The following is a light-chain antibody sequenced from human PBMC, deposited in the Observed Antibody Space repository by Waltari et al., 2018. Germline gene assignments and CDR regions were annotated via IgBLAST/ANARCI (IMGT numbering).Light chain of an antibody. CDR2: RKD. Sequence: QSVLPPPPSASATPGQRVTIPCSASSSNIGRNIVNWYQQVPGTTPKLLIYRKDQRPAGVPDRFSGSKSGTSASLASSGLRSEDEADYYCAAWDDTLNGRWEFGGGTKLTVL. J-gene: IGLJ3*02. CDR1: SSNIGRNI. CDR3: AAWDDTLNGRWE. V-gene: IGLV1-44*01.